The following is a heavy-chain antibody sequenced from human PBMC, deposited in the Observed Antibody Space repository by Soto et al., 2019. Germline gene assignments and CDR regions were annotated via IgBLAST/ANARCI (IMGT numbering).Heavy chain of an antibody. CDR3: ARPRAYCISTSCYYYYGMDV. CDR2: IYYSGST. J-gene: IGHJ6*02. V-gene: IGHV4-39*01. D-gene: IGHD2-2*01. Sequence: SETLSLTCTVSGGSISSGSYYWGWIRQPPGKGLEWIGSIYYSGSTYYNPSLKSRVTISVDTSKNQFSLKLSSVTAADTAVYYCARPRAYCISTSCYYYYGMDVWGQGTTVTVSS. CDR1: GGSISSGSYY.